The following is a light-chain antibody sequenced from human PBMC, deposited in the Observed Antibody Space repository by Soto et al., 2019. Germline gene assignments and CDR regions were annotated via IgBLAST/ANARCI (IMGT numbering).Light chain of an antibody. CDR3: QQRSRWPLT. V-gene: IGKV3-15*01. J-gene: IGKJ4*01. Sequence: EIVMTQSPATLSVSLGERATLSCRAGQSLDYNLAWYQQKPGQAPRLLIYGASARATGVPARFSGSGSETEFTLTISSLEPEDFAVYYCQQRSRWPLTFGGGTKVEIK. CDR1: QSLDYN. CDR2: GAS.